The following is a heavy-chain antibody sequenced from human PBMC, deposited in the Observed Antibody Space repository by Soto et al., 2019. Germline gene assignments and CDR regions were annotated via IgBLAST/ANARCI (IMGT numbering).Heavy chain of an antibody. V-gene: IGHV3-30*18. CDR2: ISYDGSNK. Sequence: QVQLVESGGGVVQPGRSLRLSCAASGFTFSSYGMHWVRQAPGKGLEWVAGISYDGSNKYYADSVKGRFTISRDNSKNTLYLQMNSLRAEDTAVYYCAKPYGSGPMMDVWGKGTTVTVSS. CDR1: GFTFSSYG. CDR3: AKPYGSGPMMDV. J-gene: IGHJ6*04. D-gene: IGHD3-10*01.